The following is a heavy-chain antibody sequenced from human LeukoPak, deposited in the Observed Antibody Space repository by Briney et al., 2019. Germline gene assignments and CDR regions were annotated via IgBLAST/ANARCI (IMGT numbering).Heavy chain of an antibody. V-gene: IGHV3-23*01. Sequence: LTGGSLRLSCAASGFTFSNYAMSWVRQAPGKGLEWVSSISGSGGSTYYADPVKGRFTISRDNSKNTLYLQMNSLRAEDTAVYYCAKGDSIAARPHYFDYWGQGTLVTVSS. CDR3: AKGDSIAARPHYFDY. CDR2: ISGSGGST. J-gene: IGHJ4*02. D-gene: IGHD6-6*01. CDR1: GFTFSNYA.